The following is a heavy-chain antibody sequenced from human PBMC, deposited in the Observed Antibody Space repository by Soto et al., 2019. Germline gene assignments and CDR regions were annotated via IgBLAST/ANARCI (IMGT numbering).Heavy chain of an antibody. J-gene: IGHJ6*02. CDR3: AGSNYDILTGYSYYYYGMDV. Sequence: GASVKVSCKASGGTFSSYAISWVRQAPGQGLEWMGGIIPIFGTANYAQKFQGRVTITADESTSTAYMELSSLRSEDTAVYYCAGSNYDILTGYSYYYYGMDVWGQGTTVTVSS. CDR1: GGTFSSYA. D-gene: IGHD3-9*01. V-gene: IGHV1-69*13. CDR2: IIPIFGTA.